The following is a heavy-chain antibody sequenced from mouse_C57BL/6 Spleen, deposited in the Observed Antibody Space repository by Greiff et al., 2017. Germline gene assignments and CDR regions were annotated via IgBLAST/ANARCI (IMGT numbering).Heavy chain of an antibody. D-gene: IGHD2-2*01. V-gene: IGHV3-6*01. CDR2: ISYDGSN. J-gene: IGHJ3*01. Sequence: VQLQQSGPGLVKPSQSLSLTCSVTGYSITSGYYWNWIRQFPGNKLEWMGYISYDGSNNYNPSLKNRISITRDTSKNQFFLKLNSVTTEDTATYYCSYGYDRGFAYWGQGTLVTVSA. CDR1: GYSITSGYY. CDR3: SYGYDRGFAY.